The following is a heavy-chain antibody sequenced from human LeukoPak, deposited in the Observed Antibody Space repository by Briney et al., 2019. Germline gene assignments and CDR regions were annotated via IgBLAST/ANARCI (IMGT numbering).Heavy chain of an antibody. D-gene: IGHD2-15*01. V-gene: IGHV1-2*06. CDR2: INPNSGGT. J-gene: IGHJ4*02. Sequence: ASVKVSCKACGYTLTGYYMHWVRQAPGQGLEWMGRINPNSGGTNYAQKFQGRVTMTSDTSISTAYMELSRLRSDDTAVYYCASGAPSYCSGGSCYRGFDYWGQGTLVTVSS. CDR3: ASGAPSYCSGGSCYRGFDY. CDR1: GYTLTGYY.